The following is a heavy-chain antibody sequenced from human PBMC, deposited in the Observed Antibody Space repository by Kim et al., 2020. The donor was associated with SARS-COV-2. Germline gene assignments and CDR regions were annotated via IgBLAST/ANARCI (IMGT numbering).Heavy chain of an antibody. Sequence: GRFTISRDNSKNTLYLQMGSLRAEDMAVYYCARGAYCGGDCYSNEYYFDYWGQGTLVTVSS. D-gene: IGHD2-21*02. V-gene: IGHV3-64*01. J-gene: IGHJ4*02. CDR3: ARGAYCGGDCYSNEYYFDY.